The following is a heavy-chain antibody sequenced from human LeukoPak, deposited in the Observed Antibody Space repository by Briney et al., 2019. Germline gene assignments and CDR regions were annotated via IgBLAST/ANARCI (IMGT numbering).Heavy chain of an antibody. Sequence: PSETLSLTCTVSGGSISSSTYYWGWIRQPPGKGLEWIGSIYYSGNTYYNPSLKSRITISVGTSKNQFSLKLSSVTAADTAVYYCARLVYYDSSGYILDWGQGTLVTVSS. J-gene: IGHJ4*02. D-gene: IGHD3-22*01. V-gene: IGHV4-39*01. CDR3: ARLVYYDSSGYILD. CDR1: GGSISSSTYY. CDR2: IYYSGNT.